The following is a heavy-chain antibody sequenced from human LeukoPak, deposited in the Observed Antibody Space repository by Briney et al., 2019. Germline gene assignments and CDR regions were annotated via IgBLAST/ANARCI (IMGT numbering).Heavy chain of an antibody. D-gene: IGHD3-22*01. CDR1: GYTFTNYD. CDR3: ARVRVTMIVVPTPTDAFDI. CDR2: INAGNGNT. J-gene: IGHJ3*02. V-gene: IGHV1-3*01. Sequence: ASVKVSCKASGYTFTNYDINWVRQATGQGLEWMGWINAGNGNTKYSQKFQGRVTITRDTSASTAYMELSSLRSEDTAVYYCARVRVTMIVVPTPTDAFDIWGQGTMVTVSS.